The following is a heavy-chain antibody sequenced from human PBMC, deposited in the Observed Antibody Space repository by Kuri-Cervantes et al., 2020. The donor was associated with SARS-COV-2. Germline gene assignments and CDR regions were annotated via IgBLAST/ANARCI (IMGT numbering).Heavy chain of an antibody. CDR1: GFTFSSYA. CDR3: AKDLSGSYYFDY. V-gene: IGHV3-23*01. D-gene: IGHD1-26*01. J-gene: IGHJ4*02. Sequence: GESLKISCAASGFTFSSYAMSWVRQAPGKGLEWVSAISGSGGSTYYADSVKGRFTISRDNSKNTLYQQMNSLRAEDTAVYYCAKDLSGSYYFDYWGQGTLVTVSS. CDR2: ISGSGGST.